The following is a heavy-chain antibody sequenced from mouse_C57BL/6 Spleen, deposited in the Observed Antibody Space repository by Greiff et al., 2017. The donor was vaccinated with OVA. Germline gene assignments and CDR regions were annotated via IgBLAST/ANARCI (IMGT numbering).Heavy chain of an antibody. J-gene: IGHJ4*01. CDR1: GYTFTSYW. CDR3: AGGRTTYYAMDY. V-gene: IGHV1-64*01. Sequence: QVQLQQPGAELVKPGASVKLSCKASGYTFTSYWMHWVKQRPGQGLEWIGMIHPNSGSTNYNEKFKSKATLTVDKSSSPAYMQLSSLTSEDSAVYYCAGGRTTYYAMDYWGQGTSVTVSS. CDR2: IHPNSGST. D-gene: IGHD3-3*01.